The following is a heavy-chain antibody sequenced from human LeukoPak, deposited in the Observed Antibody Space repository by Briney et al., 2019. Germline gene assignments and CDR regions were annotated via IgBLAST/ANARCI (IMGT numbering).Heavy chain of an antibody. CDR1: GFTFSSYE. Sequence: GGSLRLSCAASGFTFSSYEMNWVRQAPGKGLEWVSCITRSSIYIYYADSVKGRFTISRDNAKNSLYLQMNSLRAGDTAVYYCARSRATYYYDSSGYYVVRGFDYWGQGTLVTVSS. D-gene: IGHD3-22*01. CDR2: ITRSSIYI. CDR3: ARSRATYYYDSSGYYVVRGFDY. J-gene: IGHJ4*02. V-gene: IGHV3-21*01.